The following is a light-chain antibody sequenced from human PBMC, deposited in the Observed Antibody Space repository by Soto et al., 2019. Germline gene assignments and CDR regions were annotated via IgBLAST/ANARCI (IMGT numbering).Light chain of an antibody. CDR1: HNINNY. V-gene: IGKV1-39*01. J-gene: IGKJ2*03. CDR3: QQSYYIPRS. CDR2: AAS. Sequence: IQMTQSPSSLSASVGDRVTISCQASHNINNYLNWYQQKPGTAPKPLIYAASSLQPGVPSRFNGSRSATDFTLTISSLQPEDSATYYCQQSYYIPRSFGQGTKLQI.